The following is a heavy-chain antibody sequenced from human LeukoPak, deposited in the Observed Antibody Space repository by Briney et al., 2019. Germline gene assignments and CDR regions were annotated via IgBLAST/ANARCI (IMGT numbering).Heavy chain of an antibody. Sequence: PGGSLRLSCAASGFTFSSYGMHWVRQAPGKGLEWVAFIRNDGSNKYYADSVKGRFTISRDNSKNTLYLQMNSLRAEDTAVYYCAKEVSGSYYGDYWGQGTLVTVSS. CDR3: AKEVSGSYYGDY. CDR2: IRNDGSNK. J-gene: IGHJ4*02. V-gene: IGHV3-30*02. D-gene: IGHD1-26*01. CDR1: GFTFSSYG.